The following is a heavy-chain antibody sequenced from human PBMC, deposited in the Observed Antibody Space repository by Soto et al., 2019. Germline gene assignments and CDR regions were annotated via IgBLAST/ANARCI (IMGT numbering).Heavy chain of an antibody. D-gene: IGHD3-10*01. Sequence: QVHLLQSGAEVKKPGASVKVSCKASGYTFNKFGITWVRQAPGQGLEWMGWISVYNGNTIYIEKLRGRVTMTTDSSTSTAYMELRSLQSDDTAVYYCARGNVLPWVGELLDWGQGTLVTVSS. J-gene: IGHJ4*02. CDR1: GYTFNKFG. V-gene: IGHV1-18*01. CDR3: ARGNVLPWVGELLD. CDR2: ISVYNGNT.